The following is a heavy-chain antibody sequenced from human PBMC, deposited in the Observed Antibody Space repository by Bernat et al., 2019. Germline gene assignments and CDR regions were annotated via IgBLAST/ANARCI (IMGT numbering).Heavy chain of an antibody. CDR1: GYTFTGYY. J-gene: IGHJ3*02. D-gene: IGHD4-17*01. Sequence: QVQLVQSGAEVKKPGASVKVSCKASGYTFTGYYMHWVRQAPGQGLEWMGWINPNSGGTTYAQKFQGWVTMTRDTSISTAYMELSRLGSDDTAVYYCARETRHVDYGDPDAFDIWGQGTMVTVSA. CDR3: ARETRHVDYGDPDAFDI. CDR2: INPNSGGT. V-gene: IGHV1-2*04.